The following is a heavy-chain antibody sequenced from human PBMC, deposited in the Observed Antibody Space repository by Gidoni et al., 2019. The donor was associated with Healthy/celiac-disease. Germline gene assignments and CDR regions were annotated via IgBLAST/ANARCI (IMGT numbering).Heavy chain of an antibody. CDR2: MSFSGGST. CDR1: AFTFSSYA. J-gene: IGHJ3*02. D-gene: IGHD3-3*01. CDR3: AKDLTSGYYNAFDI. V-gene: IGHV3-23*01. Sequence: EGQLLESGGGLVEAGGALRLSCAACAFTFSSYAMSWVSQAPGKVLEWVSAMSFSGGSTDSADAVKGRFTISIDNSKNTRYLLMNSLRAEDTAVYYCAKDLTSGYYNAFDIWGQGTMVTVSS.